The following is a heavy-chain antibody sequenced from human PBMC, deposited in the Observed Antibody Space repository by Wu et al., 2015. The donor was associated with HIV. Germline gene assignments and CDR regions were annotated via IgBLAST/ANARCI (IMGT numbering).Heavy chain of an antibody. V-gene: IGHV1-46*01. J-gene: IGHJ3*02. Sequence: QVRLVQSGVEVKKPGASVKVSCKASGYTFSSYYMHWVRQAPGQGLEWMGIINPSGGSISYAQKFQGRVTVTRDTSTSTVYMELSSLRSEDTAVYYCARDGGGHDGFDIWGQGDNGHRLL. D-gene: IGHD4-23*01. CDR2: INPSGGSI. CDR1: GYTFSSYY. CDR3: ARDGGGHDGFDI.